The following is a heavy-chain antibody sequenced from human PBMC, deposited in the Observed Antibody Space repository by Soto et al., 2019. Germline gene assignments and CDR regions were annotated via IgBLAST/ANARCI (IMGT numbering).Heavy chain of an antibody. CDR1: GGSISSYY. Sequence: QVQLQESGPGLVKPSETLSLTCTVSGGSISSYYWSWIRQPPGKGLEWIGYIYYSGSTNYNPSLKSRVTISVDPSKNQFSLKLSSVTAADSAVYYCARSLASAGYSYGNFDYWGQRTLVTVSS. CDR2: IYYSGST. D-gene: IGHD5-18*01. J-gene: IGHJ4*02. V-gene: IGHV4-59*01. CDR3: ARSLASAGYSYGNFDY.